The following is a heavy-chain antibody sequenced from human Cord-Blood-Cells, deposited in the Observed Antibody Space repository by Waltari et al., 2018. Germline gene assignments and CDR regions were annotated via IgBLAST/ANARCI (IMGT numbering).Heavy chain of an antibody. CDR2: INHSGST. CDR1: GGSFSGYY. CDR3: ARGLRGDRDIVATIDY. D-gene: IGHD5-12*01. J-gene: IGHJ4*02. Sequence: QVQLQQWGAGLLKPSETLSLTCAVYGGSFSGYYWSWIRQPPGKGLEWIGEINHSGSTNYHPSLKSRVTISVDTSKSQFSLKLSSVTAADTAVYYCARGLRGDRDIVATIDYWGQGTLVTVSS. V-gene: IGHV4-34*01.